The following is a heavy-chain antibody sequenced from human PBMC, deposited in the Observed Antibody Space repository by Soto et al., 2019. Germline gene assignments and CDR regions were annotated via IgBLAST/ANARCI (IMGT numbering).Heavy chain of an antibody. Sequence: GGSLRLSCAASGFTFSSYGMHWVRQAPGKGLEWVAVISYDGSNKYYADSVKGRFTISRDNSKNTLYLQMNSLRAEDTAVYYCAKEEYSSSYFDYWGQGTLVTVSS. D-gene: IGHD6-6*01. CDR2: ISYDGSNK. CDR1: GFTFSSYG. V-gene: IGHV3-30*18. CDR3: AKEEYSSSYFDY. J-gene: IGHJ4*02.